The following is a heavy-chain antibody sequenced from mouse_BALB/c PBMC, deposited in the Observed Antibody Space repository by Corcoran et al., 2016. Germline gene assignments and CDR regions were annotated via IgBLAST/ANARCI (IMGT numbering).Heavy chain of an antibody. D-gene: IGHD4-1*01. V-gene: IGHV1-26*01. CDR3: ARELGLWFDY. J-gene: IGHJ3*01. CDR1: RYTFTDYY. Sequence: PGSSSYISFRVSRYTFTDYYMNWVKQSHGKSLEWIGDINPNNGGTSYNQKFKGKATLTVDKSSSTAYMELRSLTSEDSAVYYCARELGLWFDY. CDR2: INPNNGGT.